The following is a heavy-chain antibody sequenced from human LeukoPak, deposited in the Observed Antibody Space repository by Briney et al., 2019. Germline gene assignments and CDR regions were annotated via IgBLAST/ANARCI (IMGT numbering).Heavy chain of an antibody. CDR3: ARDGRIAAPGTFDY. D-gene: IGHD6-13*01. CDR2: IYGGGTT. J-gene: IGHJ4*02. Sequence: GGSLTLSCAASGFTVSSAFMSWVRQAPGKGLEWVSIIYGGGTTYYADSVKGRFTISRDNSANTLYLQMNSLRAEDTAVYYCARDGRIAAPGTFDYWGQGTLVTVSS. V-gene: IGHV3-53*01. CDR1: GFTVSSAF.